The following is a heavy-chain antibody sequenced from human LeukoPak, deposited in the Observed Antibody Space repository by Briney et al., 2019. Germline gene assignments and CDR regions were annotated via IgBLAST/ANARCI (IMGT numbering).Heavy chain of an antibody. CDR1: GYTFTSYY. D-gene: IGHD3-22*01. V-gene: IGHV1-46*01. CDR3: ARDMGDSSGYYASDNYYGMDV. Sequence: ASVKVSCKASGYTFTSYYMHWVRQAPGQGLEWMGIINPSAGSTTYAQKFQGRVTMTRDTSISTAYMELSRLRSDDTAVYYCARDMGDSSGYYASDNYYGMDVWGQGTTVTVSS. J-gene: IGHJ6*02. CDR2: INPSAGST.